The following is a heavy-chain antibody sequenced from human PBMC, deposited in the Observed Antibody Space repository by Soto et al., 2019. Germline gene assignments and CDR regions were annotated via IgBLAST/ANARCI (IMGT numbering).Heavy chain of an antibody. CDR2: IIPLFRTP. Sequence: QVQLVQSGAEMKEPGSSVKVSCKTSGGTFSSSAISWLRQAPGQGLEWMGGIIPLFRTPDYAQKFQGRVTIAADGSTSTAYMELSSLRSEDTAVYYCARDNDRLQLGGNYYYILDVWGQGTRITVSS. J-gene: IGHJ6*02. V-gene: IGHV1-69*12. D-gene: IGHD4-4*01. CDR3: ARDNDRLQLGGNYYYILDV. CDR1: GGTFSSSA.